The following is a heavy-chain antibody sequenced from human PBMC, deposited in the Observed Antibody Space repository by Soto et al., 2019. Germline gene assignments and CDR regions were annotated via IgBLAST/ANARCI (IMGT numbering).Heavy chain of an antibody. Sequence: SETLSLTCAVSGYSISSGYYWGWIRQPPGKGLEWIGSIYHSGSTYYIPSLKSRVTISVDTSKNRFSLKLSSVTAADTAVYDWARVGVSMVRGVMPRFFDYWGQGTLVTVSS. CDR2: IYHSGST. J-gene: IGHJ4*02. CDR1: GYSISSGYY. D-gene: IGHD3-10*01. CDR3: ARVGVSMVRGVMPRFFDY. V-gene: IGHV4-38-2*01.